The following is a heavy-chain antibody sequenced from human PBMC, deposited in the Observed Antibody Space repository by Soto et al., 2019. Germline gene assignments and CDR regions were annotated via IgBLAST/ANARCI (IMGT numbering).Heavy chain of an antibody. D-gene: IGHD6-19*01. CDR1: GFSLNTRAVG. CDR2: IYWDDNK. J-gene: IGHJ4*02. CDR3: AHGAGWLFDY. Sequence: QITLEESGPALVKPTQTLTLTCTFSGFSLNTRAVGVGWIRQPPGKALEWLAFIYWDDNKYYSASLKSRLTITKDTSKNQVILTMTNTGPVDTATYYCAHGAGWLFDYWGQGTQVTVSS. V-gene: IGHV2-5*02.